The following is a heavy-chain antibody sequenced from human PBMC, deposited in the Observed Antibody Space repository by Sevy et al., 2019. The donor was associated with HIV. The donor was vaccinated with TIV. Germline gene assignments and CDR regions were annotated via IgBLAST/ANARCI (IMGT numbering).Heavy chain of an antibody. D-gene: IGHD3-9*01. Sequence: ASVKVSCKASGYTFTGYYIHWVRQAPGQGLEWMGRMNPKTGNSDQMRKFQDRVTMTADRSISTAYMELSSLTYDDGAVYFCARGDIRDFDWTTVRAFDFWGQGTVVTVSS. V-gene: IGHV1-2*06. J-gene: IGHJ3*01. CDR3: ARGDIRDFDWTTVRAFDF. CDR1: GYTFTGYY. CDR2: MNPKTGNS.